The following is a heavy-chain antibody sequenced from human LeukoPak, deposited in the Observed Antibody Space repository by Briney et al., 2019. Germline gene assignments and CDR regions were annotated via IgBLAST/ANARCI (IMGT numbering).Heavy chain of an antibody. CDR3: AKAVTYYYDSRGYFDY. CDR2: ISYDGSNK. CDR1: GFTFSSYG. J-gene: IGHJ4*02. D-gene: IGHD3-22*01. Sequence: GRSLRLSCAASGFTFSSYGTHWVRQAPGKGLEWVAVISYDGSNKYYADSVKGRFTISRDNSKNTLYLQMNSLRAEDTAVYYCAKAVTYYYDSRGYFDYWGQGTLVTVSS. V-gene: IGHV3-30*18.